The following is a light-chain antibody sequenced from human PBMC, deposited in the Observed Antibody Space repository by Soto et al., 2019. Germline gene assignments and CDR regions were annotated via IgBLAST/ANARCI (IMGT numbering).Light chain of an antibody. CDR1: RSVSSY. CDR2: DTS. V-gene: IGKV1-5*01. Sequence: DIQITQSPSSLSASVLDMVPITFPASRSVSSYLSWYQQKPGKAPKLLIYDTSNLEIGVPSRFSGSRSRTEFTLTISSLQPDDFATYYCQQYETFSGTFGPGTKVDI. CDR3: QQYETFSGT. J-gene: IGKJ1*01.